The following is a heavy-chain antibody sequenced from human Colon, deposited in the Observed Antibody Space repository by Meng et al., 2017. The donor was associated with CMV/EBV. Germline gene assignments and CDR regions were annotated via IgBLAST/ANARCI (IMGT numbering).Heavy chain of an antibody. CDR2: MSSDTNYR. V-gene: IGHV3-21*01. CDR3: ARDRKRCRSTSCYGYYYGMDF. D-gene: IGHD2-2*01. J-gene: IGHJ6*02. CDR1: GFSFIEYS. Sequence: GESLKISCTASGFSFIEYSMNWVRQAPGKGLEWVAPMSSDTNYRYYSDSVKGRFTISRDNAKNSLYLQMNSVTAEDTAVYYCARDRKRCRSTSCYGYYYGMDFWGQGATVTVSS.